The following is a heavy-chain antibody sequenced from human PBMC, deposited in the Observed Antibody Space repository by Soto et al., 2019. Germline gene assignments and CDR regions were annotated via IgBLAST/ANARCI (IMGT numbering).Heavy chain of an antibody. D-gene: IGHD3-22*01. Sequence: SGPTLVNPTETLTLTCTVSGFSLSNARMGVSWIRQPPGKALEWLAHIFSNDEKSYSTSLKSRLTISKDTSKSQVVLTMTNMDPVDTATYYCARILSPRYYYDSSGYYPPYEWGQGTLITVSS. CDR2: IFSNDEK. J-gene: IGHJ4*02. V-gene: IGHV2-26*01. CDR1: GFSLSNARMG. CDR3: ARILSPRYYYDSSGYYPPYE.